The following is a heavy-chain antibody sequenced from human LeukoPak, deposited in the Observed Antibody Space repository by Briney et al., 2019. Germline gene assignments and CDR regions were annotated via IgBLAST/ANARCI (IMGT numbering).Heavy chain of an antibody. CDR2: IWYDGSDK. CDR1: GFTFSSYG. Sequence: GGSLRLSCAASGFTFSSYGMHWVRQAPGKGLEWVAVIWYDGSDKYYADSVKGRFTISRDNSKNTLYLQMNSLRADDTAVYYCAKVGTGDLFRALDYWGQGTLVTVSS. V-gene: IGHV3-33*06. D-gene: IGHD1-14*01. J-gene: IGHJ4*02. CDR3: AKVGTGDLFRALDY.